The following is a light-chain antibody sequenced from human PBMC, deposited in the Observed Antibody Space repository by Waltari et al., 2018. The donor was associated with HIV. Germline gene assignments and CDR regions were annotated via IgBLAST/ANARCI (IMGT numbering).Light chain of an antibody. CDR2: EVY. CDR3: SSYATTNDFYVL. CDR1: NSDIGNFDY. V-gene: IGLV2-8*01. Sequence: QSALTQPPSASGSPGQSVTISCTGTNSDIGNFDYVAWYQQTPGKPPKLIISEVYKRPAGVPNRFSGSKCGNTASLTVSGLQAEDEADYYCSSYATTNDFYVLFGGGTKLTVL. J-gene: IGLJ2*01.